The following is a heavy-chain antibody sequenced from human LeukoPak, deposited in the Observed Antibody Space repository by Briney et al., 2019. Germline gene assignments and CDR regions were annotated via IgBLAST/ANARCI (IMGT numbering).Heavy chain of an antibody. CDR3: ARERYDILTGYYRPYYYGMDV. CDR1: GFTFSSYG. V-gene: IGHV3-33*01. Sequence: GGSLRLSCAASGFTFSSYGMHWVRQAPGKGLEWVAVIWYNGSNKYYADSVKGRFTISRDNSKNTLYLQMNSLRAEDTAVYYCARERYDILTGYYRPYYYGMDVWGQGTTVTVSS. J-gene: IGHJ6*02. D-gene: IGHD3-9*01. CDR2: IWYNGSNK.